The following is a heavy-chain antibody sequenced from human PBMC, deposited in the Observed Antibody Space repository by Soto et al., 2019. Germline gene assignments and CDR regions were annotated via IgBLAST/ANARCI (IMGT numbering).Heavy chain of an antibody. V-gene: IGHV1-69*01. Sequence: QVQLVQSGAEVKKPGSSVKVSCKASGGTFSTYTISWVRQAPGQGLEWMGGIIPILGTAKYAQKFQGRVTITADESTTTAYMELSSLRSDDTSEYYCATCRGQSYFYYGMDVWGQGTTVTVSS. CDR3: ATCRGQSYFYYGMDV. D-gene: IGHD2-15*01. CDR1: GGTFSTYT. J-gene: IGHJ6*02. CDR2: IIPILGTA.